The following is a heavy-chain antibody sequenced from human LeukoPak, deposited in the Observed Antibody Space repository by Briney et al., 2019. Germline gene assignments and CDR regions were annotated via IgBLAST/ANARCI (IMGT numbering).Heavy chain of an antibody. CDR1: GFTFSNAW. Sequence: GGSLRLSCAASGFTFSNAWMSWVRQAPGKGLEWVGRIKSKTDGGTTDYAAPVKGRFTISRDDSKNTLDLQMNSLKTEDTAVYYCTTPGGDYEGYFDYWGQGTPVTVSS. V-gene: IGHV3-15*01. CDR3: TTPGGDYEGYFDY. D-gene: IGHD4-17*01. CDR2: IKSKTDGGTT. J-gene: IGHJ4*02.